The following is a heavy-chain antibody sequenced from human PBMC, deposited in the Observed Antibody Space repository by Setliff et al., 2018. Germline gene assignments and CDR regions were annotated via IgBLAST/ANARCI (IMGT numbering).Heavy chain of an antibody. CDR3: SSYLVS. D-gene: IGHD2-21*01. Sequence: PGGSLRLSCAASGFTFVNYWMHWVRQAPGKGLVWVANIKEDGSQRNYVDAVRGRFTVSRDNARNLLYLQMNSLRVDDTAVYYCSSYLVSWGQGALVTVSS. J-gene: IGHJ4*02. V-gene: IGHV3-7*01. CDR2: IKEDGSQR. CDR1: GFTFVNYW.